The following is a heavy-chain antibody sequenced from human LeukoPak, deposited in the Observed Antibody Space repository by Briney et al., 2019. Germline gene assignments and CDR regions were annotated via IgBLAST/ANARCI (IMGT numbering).Heavy chain of an antibody. Sequence: PGRSLRLSCAASGCTFSNYNMHGVRQAPGKGLEWVAVMSYDGSNKYYVDSVKGRFTISRDNSKNTLYLQMNSLRAEDTAVYYCAKDRSSSWALDYWGQGTLVTVSS. CDR3: AKDRSSSWALDY. CDR2: MSYDGSNK. V-gene: IGHV3-30*18. CDR1: GCTFSNYN. D-gene: IGHD6-13*01. J-gene: IGHJ4*02.